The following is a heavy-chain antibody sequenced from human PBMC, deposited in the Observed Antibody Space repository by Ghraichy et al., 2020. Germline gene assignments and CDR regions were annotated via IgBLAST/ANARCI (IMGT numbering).Heavy chain of an antibody. D-gene: IGHD2-15*01. Sequence: GGSLRLSCAASGFTFSSYSMNWVRQAPGKGLEWVSYISSSSSTIYYADSVKGRFTISRDNAKNSLYLQMNSLRDEDTAVYYCARDTPLNPVVARRYDMDVWGQGTTVTVSS. J-gene: IGHJ6*02. CDR2: ISSSSSTI. CDR1: GFTFSSYS. V-gene: IGHV3-48*02. CDR3: ARDTPLNPVVARRYDMDV.